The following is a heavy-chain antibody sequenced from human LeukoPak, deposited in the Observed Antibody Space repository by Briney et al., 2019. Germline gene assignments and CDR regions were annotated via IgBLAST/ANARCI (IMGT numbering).Heavy chain of an antibody. CDR2: INHSGST. Sequence: SETLSLTCAVYGGSFSGYYWSWIRQPPGKGLEWIGEINHSGSTNYNPSLQSRVTISVDTSKNQFSLKLSSVTAADTAVYYCARGRKAYSSSWYGSWGQGTLVTVSS. CDR3: ARGRKAYSSSWYGS. D-gene: IGHD6-13*01. V-gene: IGHV4-34*01. J-gene: IGHJ5*02. CDR1: GGSFSGYY.